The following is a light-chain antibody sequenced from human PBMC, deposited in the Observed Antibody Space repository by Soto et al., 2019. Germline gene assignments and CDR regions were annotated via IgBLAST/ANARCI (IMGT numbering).Light chain of an antibody. V-gene: IGKV1-39*01. CDR3: QQSDSTPPYT. J-gene: IGKJ2*01. CDR2: AAS. Sequence: DIQMTQSPSSLSASVGDRVTITCRASQSIASYLNWYQQKPGKAPKVLIYAASRLQSGVPSRFSGSGSGTDFTLTISSLQPEDFAAYYCQQSDSTPPYTFGQGTKLEIK. CDR1: QSIASY.